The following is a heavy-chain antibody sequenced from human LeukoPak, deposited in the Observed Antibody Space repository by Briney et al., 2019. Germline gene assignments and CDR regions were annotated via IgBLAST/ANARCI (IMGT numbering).Heavy chain of an antibody. Sequence: PGGSLRLSCAASGFTFSSYNMNWVRQAPGKGLEWFSYISSGSTTIYYADSVKGRFTISRDNAKNSLYLQMNSLRDEDTAVYYCARDWPSSYYCDYWGQGTLVTVSS. D-gene: IGHD2-2*01. CDR1: GFTFSSYN. CDR2: ISSGSTTI. J-gene: IGHJ4*02. CDR3: ARDWPSSYYCDY. V-gene: IGHV3-48*02.